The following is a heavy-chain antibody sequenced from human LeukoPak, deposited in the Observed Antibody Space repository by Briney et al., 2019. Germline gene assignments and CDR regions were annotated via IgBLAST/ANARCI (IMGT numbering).Heavy chain of an antibody. CDR1: GYTISSGYY. V-gene: IGHV4-38-2*02. CDR3: ARDRHVLLWFGEAPRNDYYGMDV. J-gene: IGHJ6*02. CDR2: IYHSGST. D-gene: IGHD3-10*01. Sequence: PSETLSLTCTVSGYTISSGYYWGWIRQPPGKGLEWIGSIYHSGSTYYNPSLKSRVTISVDTSKNQFSLKLSSVTAADTAVYYCARDRHVLLWFGEAPRNDYYGMDVWGQGTTVTVSS.